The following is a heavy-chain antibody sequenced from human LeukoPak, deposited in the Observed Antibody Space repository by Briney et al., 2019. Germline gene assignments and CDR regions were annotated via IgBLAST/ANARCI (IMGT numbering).Heavy chain of an antibody. J-gene: IGHJ4*02. V-gene: IGHV4-39*07. CDR1: GGSISSSSYY. Sequence: PSETLSLTCTVSGGSISSSSYYWGWIRQPPGKALEWIGSIYYSGSTYYNPSLKSRVTISVDTSKNQFSLKLSSVTAADTAVYYCARTPIYYFDNSGYYNWGQGTLVTVSS. CDR3: ARTPIYYFDNSGYYN. D-gene: IGHD3-22*01. CDR2: IYYSGST.